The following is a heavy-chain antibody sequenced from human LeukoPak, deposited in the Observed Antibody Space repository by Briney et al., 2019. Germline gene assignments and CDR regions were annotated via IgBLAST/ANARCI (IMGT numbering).Heavy chain of an antibody. V-gene: IGHV3-23*01. J-gene: IGHJ4*02. CDR2: ISGSGGST. CDR3: AKRYCSGGSCPDDY. Sequence: GGSLRLSCAASGFTFSSYAMSWVRQAPGKGLEWVSAISGSGGSTYYADSVKGRFTISGDNSKNTLYLQMNSLRAEDTAVYYCAKRYCSGGSCPDDYWGQGTLVTVSS. D-gene: IGHD2-15*01. CDR1: GFTFSSYA.